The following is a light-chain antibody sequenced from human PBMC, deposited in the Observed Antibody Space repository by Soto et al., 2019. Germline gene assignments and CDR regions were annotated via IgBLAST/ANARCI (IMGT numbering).Light chain of an antibody. CDR1: SSDVGAYDY. Sequence: QSALTQPASVSGSPGQSIAISCTGTSSDVGAYDYVSWYQQHPGKAPKLMIYDVKYRTSGVSNRFSGSKSGNTASLTISGLQAEDEADYYCSSYTSSSSVIFGGGTKVTVL. V-gene: IGLV2-14*01. J-gene: IGLJ2*01. CDR3: SSYTSSSSVI. CDR2: DVK.